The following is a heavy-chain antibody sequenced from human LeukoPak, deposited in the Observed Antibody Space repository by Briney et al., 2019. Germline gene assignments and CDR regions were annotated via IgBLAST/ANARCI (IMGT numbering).Heavy chain of an antibody. Sequence: ASVKVSCKASGGTFSSYAISWVRQAPGQGLEWMGGIIPIFGTANYAQKFQGRVTITTDESTSTVYMELSSLRSEDTAVYYCASSDSSSLYYWGQGTLVTVSS. J-gene: IGHJ4*02. CDR2: IIPIFGTA. D-gene: IGHD6-6*01. CDR3: ASSDSSSLYY. CDR1: GGTFSSYA. V-gene: IGHV1-69*05.